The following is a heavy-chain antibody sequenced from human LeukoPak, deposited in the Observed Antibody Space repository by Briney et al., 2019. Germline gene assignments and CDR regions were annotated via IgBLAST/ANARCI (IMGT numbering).Heavy chain of an antibody. V-gene: IGHV5-10-1*01. J-gene: IGHJ4*02. Sequence: GESLKISCKGSGYSFTNYWISWVRQMPGKRLEWMGRIDPSDSYTTYNPPFQGHIAISADKSSSTAYLYWSSLKASDTAIYYCARQYSGYDYYFDYWGQGILVTVSS. CDR2: IDPSDSYT. D-gene: IGHD5-12*01. CDR3: ARQYSGYDYYFDY. CDR1: GYSFTNYW.